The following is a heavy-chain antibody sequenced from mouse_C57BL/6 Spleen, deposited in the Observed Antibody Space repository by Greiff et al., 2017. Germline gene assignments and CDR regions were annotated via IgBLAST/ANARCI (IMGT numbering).Heavy chain of an antibody. D-gene: IGHD2-3*01. CDR2: IYPGDGDT. CDR1: GYAFSSSW. Sequence: VQLQQSGPELVKPGASVKISCKASGYAFSSSWMNWVKQRPGKGLEWIGRIYPGDGDTNYNGKFKGKATLTADKSSSTAYMQLSSLTSEDSAVYFCARLRVYDGKGYYFDYWGQGTTLTVSS. CDR3: ARLRVYDGKGYYFDY. V-gene: IGHV1-82*01. J-gene: IGHJ2*01.